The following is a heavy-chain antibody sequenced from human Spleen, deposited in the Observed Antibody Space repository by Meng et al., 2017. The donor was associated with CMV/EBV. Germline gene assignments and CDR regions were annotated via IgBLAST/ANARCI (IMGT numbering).Heavy chain of an antibody. CDR2: INPNSGGT. V-gene: IGHV1-2*02. CDR3: ARTQVPAHTGSYRYYYYYSMDV. D-gene: IGHD2-8*02. CDR1: GYTFTGYY. Sequence: SVKVSCKASGYTFTGYYMHWVRQATGQGLEWMGWINPNSGGTNYAQKFRGRVTMTRDTSINTAYMEMSRLRSDDTAFYYCARTQVPAHTGSYRYYYYYSMDVWGQGTTVTVSS. J-gene: IGHJ6*02.